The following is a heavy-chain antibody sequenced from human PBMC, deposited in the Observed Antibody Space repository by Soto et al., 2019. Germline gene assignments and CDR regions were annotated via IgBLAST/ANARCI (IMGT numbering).Heavy chain of an antibody. J-gene: IGHJ4*02. Sequence: QVQLVESGGGVVQPGRSLRLSCAASGFTFSSYGMHWVRQAPGKGLEWVAVIWYDGSNKYYADSVKGRFTISRDNSKNTLYLQMNSLRAEDTAVYYCARDYYYDSSGYKGLGYWGQGTLVTVSS. CDR1: GFTFSSYG. V-gene: IGHV3-33*01. D-gene: IGHD3-22*01. CDR3: ARDYYYDSSGYKGLGY. CDR2: IWYDGSNK.